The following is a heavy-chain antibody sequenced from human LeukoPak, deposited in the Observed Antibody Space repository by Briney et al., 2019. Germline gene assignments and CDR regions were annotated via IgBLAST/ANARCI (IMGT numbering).Heavy chain of an antibody. J-gene: IGHJ3*02. Sequence: GGSLRLSCAASGFTFSNFAMSWVRQAPGKGLEWVSAISGIGGNTFYTDSVTGGFTISRDNAKNTLYVQMNSLRAEDTAVYYCAKTGGYYDTSDLYRPDVFDIWGQGTVVTVSS. CDR1: GFTFSNFA. CDR3: AKTGGYYDTSDLYRPDVFDI. V-gene: IGHV3-23*01. CDR2: ISGIGGNT. D-gene: IGHD3-22*01.